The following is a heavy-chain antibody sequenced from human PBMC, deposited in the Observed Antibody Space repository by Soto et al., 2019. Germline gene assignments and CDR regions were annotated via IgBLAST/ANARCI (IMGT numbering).Heavy chain of an antibody. V-gene: IGHV5-10-1*01. J-gene: IGHJ3*02. CDR2: IDPSDSYT. CDR3: ASHHGWFDAFDI. Sequence: GESLKISCKGSGYSFTSYWISWVRQMPGKGLEWMGRIDPSDSYTNYSPSFQGHVTISADKSTSTAYLQWSSLKASDTAMYYCASHHGWFDAFDIWGQGTMVTVSS. D-gene: IGHD6-19*01. CDR1: GYSFTSYW.